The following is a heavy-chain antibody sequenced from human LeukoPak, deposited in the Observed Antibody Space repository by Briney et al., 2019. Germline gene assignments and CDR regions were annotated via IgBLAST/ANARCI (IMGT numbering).Heavy chain of an antibody. CDR2: ISGSGNNK. D-gene: IGHD6-19*01. J-gene: IGHJ4*02. CDR3: ATSQSSVAGIVGD. V-gene: IGHV3-11*04. CDR1: GLTFSDYF. Sequence: PGGSLRLSWAVSGLTFSDYFMTWIRQAPGKGLEWVSYISGSGNNKYYADSVRGRFTISRDNTKNSLYLQMNSLRVEDTAVYYCATSQSSVAGIVGDWGQGTLVTVSS.